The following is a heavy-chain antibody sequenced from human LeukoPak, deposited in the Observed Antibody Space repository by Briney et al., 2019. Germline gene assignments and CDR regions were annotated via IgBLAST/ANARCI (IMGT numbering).Heavy chain of an antibody. CDR3: ARAQCNWSYSSGY. V-gene: IGHV1-2*02. CDR1: GYTFTGYY. J-gene: IGHJ4*02. D-gene: IGHD1-7*01. Sequence: ASVKVSCKASGYTFTGYYMHWVRQAPGQGLEWMGWINPNSGGTNYAQKFQGRVTMARDTSISTAYMELSRLRSDDTAVYYCARAQCNWSYSSGYWGQGTLVTVSS. CDR2: INPNSGGT.